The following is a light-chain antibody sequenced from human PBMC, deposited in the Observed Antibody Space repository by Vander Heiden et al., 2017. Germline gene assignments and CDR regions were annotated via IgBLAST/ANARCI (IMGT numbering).Light chain of an antibody. CDR3: QSYDSSLSGSWV. V-gene: IGLV1-40*01. CDR1: SSNIGAGYD. J-gene: IGLJ3*02. CDR2: GNS. Sequence: QSVLTQPPSVAGAPGQWATLACTGRSSNIGAGYDVHWYQQLPGTAPKLLIYGNSNRPSGVPDRFSGSKSGTSASLAITGLQAEDEADYYCQSYDSSLSGSWVFGGGTKLTVL.